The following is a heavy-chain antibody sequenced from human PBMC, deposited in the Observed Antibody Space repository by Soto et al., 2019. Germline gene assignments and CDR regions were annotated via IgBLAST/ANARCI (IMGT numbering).Heavy chain of an antibody. J-gene: IGHJ6*02. V-gene: IGHV4-59*08. CDR1: GGSITNYY. Sequence: QVQLQESGPGLVKPSETLSLTCTVSGGSITNYYCSWFRQPPGKGLEWIEYIQYNGYSAYNLSLKRRVTMSMDTSKTQFSLMLESVTATDTAVYYCARHGFGSLHGLVDVWGQGTTVIVSS. CDR3: ARHGFGSLHGLVDV. D-gene: IGHD3-10*01. CDR2: IQYNGYS.